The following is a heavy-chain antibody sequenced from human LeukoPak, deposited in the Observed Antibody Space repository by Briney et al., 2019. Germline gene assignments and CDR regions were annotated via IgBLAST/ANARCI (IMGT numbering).Heavy chain of an antibody. J-gene: IGHJ4*02. Sequence: SETLSLTCTVSGGSISGSYWSWIRQPPVKGLEWIAYMYNSGSTNYNPSLKSRVTISIDTSKNQFSLKLSSLTAADTAIYYCARGIESYGDYGYWGEGILVTVSS. V-gene: IGHV4-59*01. D-gene: IGHD4-17*01. CDR2: MYNSGST. CDR1: GGSISGSY. CDR3: ARGIESYGDYGY.